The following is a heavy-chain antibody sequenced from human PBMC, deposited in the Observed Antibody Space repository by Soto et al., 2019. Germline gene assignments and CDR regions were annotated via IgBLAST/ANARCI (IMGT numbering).Heavy chain of an antibody. CDR2: ISSSSSYI. D-gene: IGHD2-15*01. CDR3: ARGVVVAATRGFYYYYYGMDV. CDR1: GFTFSSYS. V-gene: IGHV3-21*01. J-gene: IGHJ6*01. Sequence: EVQLVESGGGLVKPGGSLRLSCAASGFTFSSYSMNWVRQAPGKGLEWVSSISSSSSYIYYADSVKGRFTISRDNAKNSLYLQMNSLRAEDTAVYYCARGVVVAATRGFYYYYYGMDVW.